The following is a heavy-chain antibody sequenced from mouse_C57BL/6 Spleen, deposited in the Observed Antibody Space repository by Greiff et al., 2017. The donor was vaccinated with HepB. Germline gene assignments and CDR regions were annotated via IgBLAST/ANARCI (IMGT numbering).Heavy chain of an antibody. CDR2: ISYDGSN. CDR1: GYSITSGYY. Sequence: EVHLVESGPGLVKPSQSLSLTCSVTGYSITSGYYWNWIRQFPGNKLEWMGYISYDGSNNYNPSLKNRISITRDTSKNQFFLKLNSVTTEDTATYYCAREDTTVVVDYWGQGTTLTVSS. V-gene: IGHV3-6*01. J-gene: IGHJ2*01. CDR3: AREDTTVVVDY. D-gene: IGHD1-1*01.